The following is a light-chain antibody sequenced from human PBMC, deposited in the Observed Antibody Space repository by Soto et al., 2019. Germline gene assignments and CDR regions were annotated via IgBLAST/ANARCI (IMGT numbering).Light chain of an antibody. CDR2: DAS. V-gene: IGKV1-5*01. CDR1: QSISSW. CDR3: QQYNSYRT. Sequence: DIKMTQSPSTLPAYVGDRVTITCRASQSISSWLGWYQQKPGKAPKLLIYDASSLERGVPSRFSGSGSGTEFTLTSSSLQPDDFATYYCQQYNSYRTFGQGTKVDI. J-gene: IGKJ1*01.